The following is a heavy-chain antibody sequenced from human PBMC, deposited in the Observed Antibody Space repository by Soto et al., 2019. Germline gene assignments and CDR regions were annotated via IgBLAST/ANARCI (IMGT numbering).Heavy chain of an antibody. J-gene: IGHJ4*02. CDR3: ARDRNDILTLRDFDY. D-gene: IGHD3-9*01. Sequence: GASVKVSCKASGYTFTSYGISWVRQAPGQGLEWMGLISAYNGNTNYAQKLQGRVTMTTDTSTSTAYMELRSLRSDDTAVYYCARDRNDILTLRDFDYWGQGTLVTVSS. CDR2: ISAYNGNT. CDR1: GYTFTSYG. V-gene: IGHV1-18*01.